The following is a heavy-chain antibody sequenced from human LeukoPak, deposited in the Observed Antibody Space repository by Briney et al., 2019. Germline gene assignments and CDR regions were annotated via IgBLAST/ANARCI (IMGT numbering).Heavy chain of an antibody. CDR1: GYTFTSYY. V-gene: IGHV1-46*01. CDR3: ARHIYDSSGYYLRLFDPGDAFDI. CDR2: INPSGGST. J-gene: IGHJ3*02. D-gene: IGHD3-22*01. Sequence: ASVKVSCKASGYTFTSYYMHWVRQAPGQGLEWMGIINPSGGSTSYAQKFQGRVTMTRDTSTSTVYMELSSLRSEDTAVYYCARHIYDSSGYYLRLFDPGDAFDIWGQGTMVTVSS.